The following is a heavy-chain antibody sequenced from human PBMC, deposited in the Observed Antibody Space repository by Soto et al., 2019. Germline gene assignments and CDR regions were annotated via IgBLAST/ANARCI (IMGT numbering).Heavy chain of an antibody. Sequence: GGSLRLSCAASGFTFSSYWMSWVRQAPGKGLEWVANIKTDGSEKYYMDPVRGRFTTSRDNARNFFLLQMNSLTGADTAVYYCTRDGSPFALDVWGLGTSVTVSS. V-gene: IGHV3-7*03. J-gene: IGHJ6*02. CDR1: GFTFSSYW. CDR3: TRDGSPFALDV. CDR2: IKTDGSEK.